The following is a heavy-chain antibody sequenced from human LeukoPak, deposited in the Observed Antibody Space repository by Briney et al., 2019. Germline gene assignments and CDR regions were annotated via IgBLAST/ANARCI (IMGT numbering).Heavy chain of an antibody. CDR3: ARRQLTGYYHWFDP. CDR1: GFTFSDYG. J-gene: IGHJ5*02. V-gene: IGHV3-30*03. D-gene: IGHD3-9*01. Sequence: GTSLRLSCAASGFTFSDYGMHWVRQAPGKGLEWVAVISYDGNHKYYTDSVKGRFTISRDNSKNTLYLQMNSLRAEDTAVYYCARRQLTGYYHWFDPWGQGTLVTVSS. CDR2: ISYDGNHK.